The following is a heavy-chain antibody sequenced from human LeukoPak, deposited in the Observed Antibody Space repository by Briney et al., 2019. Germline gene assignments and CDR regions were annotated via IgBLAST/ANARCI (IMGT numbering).Heavy chain of an antibody. Sequence: GGSRRLSCAASGFTVSSNYMSWVGQAPGEGLEWGSVIYSGGSTYYADSVKGRFTISRDNSKNTLYLQMNSLRAEDTAVYYCARGHGYYELGYFQHWGQGTLVTVSS. CDR2: IYSGGST. J-gene: IGHJ1*01. D-gene: IGHD3-22*01. CDR1: GFTVSSNY. CDR3: ARGHGYYELGYFQH. V-gene: IGHV3-53*01.